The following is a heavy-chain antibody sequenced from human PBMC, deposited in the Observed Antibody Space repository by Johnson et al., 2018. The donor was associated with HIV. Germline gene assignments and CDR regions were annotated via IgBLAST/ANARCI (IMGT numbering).Heavy chain of an antibody. J-gene: IGHJ3*01. V-gene: IGHV3-74*03. D-gene: IGHD1-26*01. CDR1: GFSFSTYW. Sequence: VQLVESGGRLVKPGGSLRLSCAASGFSFSTYWMHWVRRVPGKGLVWVSRIDTEGSGTPYADSVQGRFTISSDNAKNTVYLQMSSLRAEDMAVYYCARSRWADDAFDGWGQGTMVTVSS. CDR2: IDTEGSGT. CDR3: ARSRWADDAFDG.